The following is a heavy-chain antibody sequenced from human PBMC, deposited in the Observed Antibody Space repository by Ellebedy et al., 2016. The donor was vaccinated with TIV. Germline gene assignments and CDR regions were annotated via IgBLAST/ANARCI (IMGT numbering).Heavy chain of an antibody. CDR3: AADYGDYVAED. V-gene: IGHV1-69*04. CDR1: GGTFSNYA. CDR2: INPLLGVA. J-gene: IGHJ4*02. Sequence: AASVKVSCKASGGTFSNYAISWVRQAPGQGLEWMGRINPLLGVASYAQKFQGRLTIIADTATSTGYMELSSLTYEDTAVYYCAADYGDYVAEDWGQGTLITVSS. D-gene: IGHD4-17*01.